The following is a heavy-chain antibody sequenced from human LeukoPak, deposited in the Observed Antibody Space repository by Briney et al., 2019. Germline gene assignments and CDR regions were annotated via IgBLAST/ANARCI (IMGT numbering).Heavy chain of an antibody. D-gene: IGHD3-22*01. Sequence: GGSLRLSCAASGFTFSSYSMNWVRQAPGKGLEWVSSISSSSSYIYYADSVKGRFTISRDNAKNSLYLQMNSLRVEDTAVYYCARDWRATYYYDSSGYYYFDYWGQGTLVTVSS. CDR3: ARDWRATYYYDSSGYYYFDY. J-gene: IGHJ4*02. CDR1: GFTFSSYS. V-gene: IGHV3-21*01. CDR2: ISSSSSYI.